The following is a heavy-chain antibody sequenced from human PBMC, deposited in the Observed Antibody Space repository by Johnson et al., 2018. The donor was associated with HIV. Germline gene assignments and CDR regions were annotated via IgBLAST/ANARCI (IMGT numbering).Heavy chain of an antibody. CDR1: GFTFDDYG. D-gene: IGHD6-19*01. CDR3: ARGVGGAGDDAFDI. Sequence: MLLVESGGGVVRPGGSLRLSCAASGFTFDDYGMSWVRQAPGKGLEWVSGINWNGGSKGYGDSGKVRFTISRDNAKNSLYMQMTRLRDEDTALYYCARGVGGAGDDAFDIWGQGTMVTVSS. J-gene: IGHJ3*02. V-gene: IGHV3-20*04. CDR2: INWNGGSK.